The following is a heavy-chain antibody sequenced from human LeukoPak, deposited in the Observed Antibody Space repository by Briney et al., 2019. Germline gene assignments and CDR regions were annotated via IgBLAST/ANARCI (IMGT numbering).Heavy chain of an antibody. Sequence: SETLSLTCTVSGGSISGYYWSWIRQPPGKGLEWIGSIYYTGNTYYNASLKSRVTISVDTSKNQFSLSLTSVTAADTAVYYCARDRIAAAGTVYYYYYMDVWGKGTTVTISS. J-gene: IGHJ6*03. D-gene: IGHD6-13*01. CDR2: IYYTGNT. CDR3: ARDRIAAAGTVYYYYYMDV. V-gene: IGHV4-59*05. CDR1: GGSISGYY.